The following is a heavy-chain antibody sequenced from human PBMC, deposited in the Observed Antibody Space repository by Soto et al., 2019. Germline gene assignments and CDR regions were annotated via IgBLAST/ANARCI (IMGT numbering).Heavy chain of an antibody. J-gene: IGHJ6*02. CDR1: GGSISSYY. V-gene: IGHV4-59*01. D-gene: IGHD3-10*01. CDR3: AREGGWFGESSTYYYYYGMDV. CDR2: IYYSGST. Sequence: SETLSLTCTVSGGSISSYYWSWIRQPPGKGLEWIGYIYYSGSTNYNPSLKSRVTISVDTSKNQFSLKLSSVTAADTAVYYCAREGGWFGESSTYYYYYGMDVWGQGTTVTVSS.